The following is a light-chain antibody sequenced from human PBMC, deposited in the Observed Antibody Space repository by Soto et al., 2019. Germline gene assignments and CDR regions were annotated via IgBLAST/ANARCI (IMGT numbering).Light chain of an antibody. V-gene: IGLV2-14*01. CDR1: SSDVGRYNF. CDR3: SSFTGSSTVV. Sequence: QSALTQPASVSGSPGQSITISCTGTSSDVGRYNFVSWYQQHPGKAPKLMIYEVTNRPSGISNRFSGSKSVNTASLTISGLQAEDEADYYCSSFTGSSTVVFGGGTRLTVL. J-gene: IGLJ2*01. CDR2: EVT.